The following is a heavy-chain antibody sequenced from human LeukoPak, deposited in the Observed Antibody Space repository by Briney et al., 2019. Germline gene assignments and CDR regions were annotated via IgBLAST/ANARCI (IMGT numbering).Heavy chain of an antibody. Sequence: PSETLSLTCTVSGGSISSSSYYWGWIRQPPGKGLEWIGSIYYSGSTYYNPSLKSRVTISIDTSNNQFSLRLSSVTAADTAVYYCARGMEYYGDYIDSYYYYMDVWGKGITVSVSS. CDR3: ARGMEYYGDYIDSYYYYMDV. J-gene: IGHJ6*03. CDR2: IYYSGST. V-gene: IGHV4-39*07. CDR1: GGSISSSSYY. D-gene: IGHD4-17*01.